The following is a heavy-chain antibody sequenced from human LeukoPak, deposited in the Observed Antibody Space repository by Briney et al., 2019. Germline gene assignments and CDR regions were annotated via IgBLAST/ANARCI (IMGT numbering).Heavy chain of an antibody. Sequence: SETLSLTCTVSGGSISSSSYYWGWIRQPPGKGLEWIGSVYYSGSTYYNPSLKTRVTISVATSKNQFSLKLSSVTAADTAVYYCARGGRSPSAFDIWGQGTMVTVSS. CDR1: GGSISSSSYY. CDR2: VYYSGST. CDR3: ARGGRSPSAFDI. J-gene: IGHJ3*02. V-gene: IGHV4-39*07. D-gene: IGHD2-15*01.